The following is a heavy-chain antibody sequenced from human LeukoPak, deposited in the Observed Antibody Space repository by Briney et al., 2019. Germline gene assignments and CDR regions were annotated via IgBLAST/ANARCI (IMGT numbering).Heavy chain of an antibody. V-gene: IGHV3-73*01. J-gene: IGHJ4*02. CDR3: RCGGQGY. D-gene: IGHD2-21*01. CDR1: GFTFSDSA. CDR2: IRSKANSYAT. Sequence: GGSLRLSCAASGFTFSDSAVHWVRQASGKGLEWVGRIRSKANSYATTYAASVTGRFTISRDNSKYTAYLQMNSLKTEDTAVYYCRCGGQGYWGEGTLVTVSS.